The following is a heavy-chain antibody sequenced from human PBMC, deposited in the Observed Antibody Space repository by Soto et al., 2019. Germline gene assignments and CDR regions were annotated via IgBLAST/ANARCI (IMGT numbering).Heavy chain of an antibody. CDR2: IWYDESNN. CDR1: GFDFSKYG. Sequence: PGGSLRLSCGGFGFDFSKYGMHWVRQAPGKGLEWVAVIWYDESNNYYADSVKGRFTISKDNSRNTLYLQMTSLRAEDTAVYYCAKDALRRDGYNYSIDYWGQGTLVTVSS. CDR3: AKDALRRDGYNYSIDY. V-gene: IGHV3-33*06. D-gene: IGHD5-12*01. J-gene: IGHJ4*02.